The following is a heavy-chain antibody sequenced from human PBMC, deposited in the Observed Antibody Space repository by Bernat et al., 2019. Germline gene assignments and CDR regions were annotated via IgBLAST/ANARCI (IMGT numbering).Heavy chain of an antibody. V-gene: IGHV1-46*01. CDR1: GYTFTDYY. CDR3: ARDSRYSSSWYDPYYYYGMDV. J-gene: IGHJ6*02. Sequence: QVQLVQSGAEVKKPGASVRVSCKASGYTFTDYYMHWVRQAPGQGLEWMGIINSNSGTTTYAQKFQGRVTMTRDTSTSTAYMELRSLRSDDTAVYYCARDSRYSSSWYDPYYYYGMDVWGQGTTVTVSS. CDR2: INSNSGTT. D-gene: IGHD6-13*01.